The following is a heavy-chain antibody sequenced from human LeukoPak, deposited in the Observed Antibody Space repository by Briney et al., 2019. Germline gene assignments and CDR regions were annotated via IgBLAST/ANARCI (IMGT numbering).Heavy chain of an antibody. CDR2: MSGSGGTT. D-gene: IGHD6-13*01. CDR3: AKVQQLATIYYFDY. V-gene: IGHV3-23*01. Sequence: GGSLRLSCAGSGFTFSNYAMSWVRQAPGKGLEWVSAMSGSGGTTYYADSVRGRFAISRDNSKNTLYLQMSSLRTEDTALYYCAKVQQLATIYYFDYWGQGSLVTVSS. J-gene: IGHJ4*02. CDR1: GFTFSNYA.